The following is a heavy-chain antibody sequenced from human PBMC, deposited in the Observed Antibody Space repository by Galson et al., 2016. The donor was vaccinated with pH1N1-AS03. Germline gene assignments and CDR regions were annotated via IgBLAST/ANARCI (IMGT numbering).Heavy chain of an antibody. CDR3: ANLFGAYSFDY. D-gene: IGHD3-10*02. CDR1: GFTFSNYA. V-gene: IGHV3-23*01. CDR2: IGANGGST. J-gene: IGHJ4*02. Sequence: SLRLSCAASGFTFSNYAMAWVRQAPGKGLEWVSGIGANGGSTYSAADSVKGRFIISSDNSKNTPYLQMYSLTAEDTAIYYCANLFGAYSFDYWGQGTLVSVSS.